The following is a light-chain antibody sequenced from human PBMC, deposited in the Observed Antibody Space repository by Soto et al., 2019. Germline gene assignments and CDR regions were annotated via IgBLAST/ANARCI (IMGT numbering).Light chain of an antibody. CDR1: QGISNY. J-gene: IGKJ3*01. CDR2: AAS. CDR3: QKYNSAPPEGFT. V-gene: IGKV1-27*01. Sequence: DIQMTQSPSSLSASVGDRVTITCRASQGISNYLAWYQQKPGKVPKLLIYAASTLQSGVPSRFSGSGSGTVFTLTISSLQPEDVATYDCQKYNSAPPEGFTFGPRTKLDIK.